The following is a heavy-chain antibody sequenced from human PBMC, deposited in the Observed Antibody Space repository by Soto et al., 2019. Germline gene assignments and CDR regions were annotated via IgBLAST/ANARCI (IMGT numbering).Heavy chain of an antibody. J-gene: IGHJ2*01. D-gene: IGHD6-19*01. CDR3: AKESGWNNWYVDL. Sequence: QVQLVESGGGVVQPGRSLRLSCIASGFTFSTYSIHWVRQAPGKGLEWVAVISHDGNIKFYADSVKGRFTVSRDNFKNTLFLEMNGLRDEDTSVYYCAKESGWNNWYVDLWGRGTLVTVSS. V-gene: IGHV3-30*18. CDR1: GFTFSTYS. CDR2: ISHDGNIK.